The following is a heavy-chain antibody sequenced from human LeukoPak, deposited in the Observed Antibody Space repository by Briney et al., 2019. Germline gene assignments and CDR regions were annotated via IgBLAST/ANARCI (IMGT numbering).Heavy chain of an antibody. J-gene: IGHJ6*03. Sequence: ASVKVSCKASGYTFISYGISWVRQAPGQGLEWMGWISAYTRKTNYAQNLQGRVTMTTDTPTSTAYMELRSLRSDDTAVYYCAREGGVGPTAPTDYYSYQMDVWGKGTTVTVSS. D-gene: IGHD1-26*01. V-gene: IGHV1-18*01. CDR3: AREGGVGPTAPTDYYSYQMDV. CDR1: GYTFISYG. CDR2: ISAYTRKT.